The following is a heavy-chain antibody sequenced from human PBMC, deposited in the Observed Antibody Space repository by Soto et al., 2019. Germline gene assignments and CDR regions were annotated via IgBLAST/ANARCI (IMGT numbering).Heavy chain of an antibody. CDR1: GGSISSYY. J-gene: IGHJ4*02. CDR2: IYYRGST. D-gene: IGHD5-12*01. V-gene: IGHV4-59*01. CDR3: AIFMGNSVAPTYFDY. Sequence: PSETLSLTCTVSGGSISSYYWSWIRQPPGKGLEWIGYIYYRGSTNYNPSLKSRATISVDTSKNQFSLKLSSVTTADTAVYYCAIFMGNSVAPTYFDYWGQGTLVTVSS.